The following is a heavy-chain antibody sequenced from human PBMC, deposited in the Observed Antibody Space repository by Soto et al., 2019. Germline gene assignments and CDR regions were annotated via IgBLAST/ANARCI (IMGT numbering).Heavy chain of an antibody. CDR1: GGSFSGYS. CDR2: INHSGST. Sequence: QVQLQQWGAGLLKPSETLSLTCAVYGGSFSGYSWTWIRQSPGKGLEWIGQINHSGSTTYNPSLTSRVTIPLGTSKNPCSLALSSVTAADPAVYYCARGLFSENYYSGGWYYFDYGGQGALVTVSS. CDR3: ARGLFSENYYSGGWYYFDY. D-gene: IGHD1-26*01. J-gene: IGHJ4*02. V-gene: IGHV4-34*01.